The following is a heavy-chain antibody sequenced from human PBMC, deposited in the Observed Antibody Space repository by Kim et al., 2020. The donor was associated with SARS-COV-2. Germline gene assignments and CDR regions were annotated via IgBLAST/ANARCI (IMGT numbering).Heavy chain of an antibody. CDR3: ATNLAAAGVV. D-gene: IGHD6-13*01. CDR2: DKT. V-gene: IGHV3-66*01. J-gene: IGHJ4*02. Sequence: DKTYYVESGKGRLTVSRENAKNTLYLQMSSLRVEDTAVYYCATNLAAAGVVWGQGTLVTVSS.